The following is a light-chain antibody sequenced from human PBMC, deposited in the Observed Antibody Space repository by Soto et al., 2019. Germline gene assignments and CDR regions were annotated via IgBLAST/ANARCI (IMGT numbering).Light chain of an antibody. CDR3: QQYYHWPVT. Sequence: EILMTQSPDTLSVSPGERVTLSCRASRTVSNRLAWYQHKPGQAPRLLISGASTGATGIPPRFRGSGSGTEFTLTVDFLQAEDIAIYYCQQYYHWPVTFGGGAKVDIK. J-gene: IGKJ4*01. V-gene: IGKV3-15*01. CDR2: GAS. CDR1: RTVSNR.